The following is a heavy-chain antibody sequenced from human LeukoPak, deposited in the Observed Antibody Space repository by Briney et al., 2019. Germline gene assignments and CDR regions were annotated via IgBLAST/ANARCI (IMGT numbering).Heavy chain of an antibody. J-gene: IGHJ6*03. D-gene: IGHD6-13*01. CDR1: GGSISRYY. CDR2: IYYSGST. V-gene: IGHV4-59*01. Sequence: SETLSLTCTVSGGSISRYYWSWIRQPPGKGLEWIGNIYYSGSTNYNTSLKSRLTISVDTSKNQFSLKLSSVTAADTAVYYCARESPSYNSPRGYMDVWGKGTTVTVSS. CDR3: ARESPSYNSPRGYMDV.